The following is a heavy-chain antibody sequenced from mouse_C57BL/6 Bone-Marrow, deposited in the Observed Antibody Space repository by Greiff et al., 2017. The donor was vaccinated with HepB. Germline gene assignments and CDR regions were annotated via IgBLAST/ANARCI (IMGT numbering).Heavy chain of an antibody. CDR2: IDPSDSET. CDR3: ARGDLYDGYYFDY. CDR1: GYTFTSYW. J-gene: IGHJ2*01. D-gene: IGHD1-2*01. V-gene: IGHV1-52*01. Sequence: QQPGAELVRPGSSVKLSCKASGYTFTSYWMHWVKQRPIQGLEWIGNIDPSDSETHYNQKFKDKATLTVDKSSSTAYMQLSSLTSEDSAVYYCARGDLYDGYYFDYWGQGTTLTVSS.